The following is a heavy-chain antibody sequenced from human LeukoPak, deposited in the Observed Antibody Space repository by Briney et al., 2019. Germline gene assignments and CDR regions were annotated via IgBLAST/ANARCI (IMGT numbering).Heavy chain of an antibody. D-gene: IGHD5-18*01. V-gene: IGHV4-34*01. CDR1: GTSFSGYY. CDR2: IDHRGRA. CDR3: ARDVDTALMDV. Sequence: SETLSLTCAVYGTSFSGYYWSWIRHPPGKGLEWIGEIDHRGRAKYNPSLKSRVSTSIDTSKNQFSLNLSSVTAADTAVYYCARDVDTALMDVWGEGTTVIVSS. J-gene: IGHJ6*04.